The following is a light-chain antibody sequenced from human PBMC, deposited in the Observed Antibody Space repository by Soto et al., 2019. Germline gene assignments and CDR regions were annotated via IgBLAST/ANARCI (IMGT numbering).Light chain of an antibody. CDR1: QVMGDT. V-gene: IGKV3-15*01. CDR2: DTS. CDR3: QPYNNWPLT. J-gene: IGKJ4*01. Sequence: EIMRTQSXATLSVSPVSVSTLSCISNQVMGDTLAFDQHKPGQTPRLLIYDTSTRATGVQTRFSGSRSGAEFTLTINSLQSEDFAVYYCQPYNNWPLTVGRGTQVDNK.